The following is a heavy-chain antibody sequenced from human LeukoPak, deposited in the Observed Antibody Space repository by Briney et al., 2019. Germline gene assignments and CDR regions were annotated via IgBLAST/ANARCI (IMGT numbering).Heavy chain of an antibody. J-gene: IGHJ4*02. V-gene: IGHV3-30*18. Sequence: GGSLRLSCAASGFTFSSYSMNWVRQAPGKGLEWVAVISYDGGNQYYADSVKGRFTISRDNSKNTLYLQMNSLRAEDTAVYYCAKVVLDKYDTGWGHWGQGTLVTVSS. CDR3: AKVVLDKYDTGWGH. CDR2: ISYDGGNQ. CDR1: GFTFSSYS. D-gene: IGHD6-19*01.